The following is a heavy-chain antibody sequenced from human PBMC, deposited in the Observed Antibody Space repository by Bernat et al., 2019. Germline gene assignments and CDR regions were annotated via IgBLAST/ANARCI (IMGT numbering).Heavy chain of an antibody. D-gene: IGHD3-22*01. Sequence: QVQLQESGPGLVKPSQTLSLTCPVPGGPITSGDYYWGWIRKPPGKGLEGIGYIYYSGSTYYNPSLKSRVTISVDTSKNQFSLKLSSVTAADTAVYYCARDSGGYDRLYYWGQGTLVTVSS. J-gene: IGHJ4*02. CDR1: GGPITSGDYY. CDR3: ARDSGGYDRLYY. CDR2: IYYSGST. V-gene: IGHV4-30-4*01.